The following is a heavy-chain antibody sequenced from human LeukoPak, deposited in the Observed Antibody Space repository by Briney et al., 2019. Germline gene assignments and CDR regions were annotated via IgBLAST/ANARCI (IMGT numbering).Heavy chain of an antibody. CDR3: ARRAAALGAFDY. CDR2: IRYDGNNK. D-gene: IGHD6-13*01. V-gene: IGHV3-30*02. J-gene: IGHJ4*02. CDR1: GFTFSSSD. Sequence: GGSLRLSCAASGFTFSSSDMHWVRQAPGKGLEWVAFIRYDGNNKYYADSVKGRFTISRDNAKNTLYLQMNSLRAEDTSVYYCARRAAALGAFDYWGQGTLVTVSS.